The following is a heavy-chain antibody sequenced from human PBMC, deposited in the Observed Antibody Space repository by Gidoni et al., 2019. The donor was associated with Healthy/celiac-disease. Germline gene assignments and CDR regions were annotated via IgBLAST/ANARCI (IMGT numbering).Heavy chain of an antibody. V-gene: IGHV1-46*01. Sequence: QVQLVQSGADVVKPGASVKVSCEASGSTFTRYYMHWVRQAPGQGLEWMGRINPSGGSTSYAQKFQGRVTMTRDTSTSTVYMELSSLRSEDTAVYYCARQSLMAGGFDYWGQGTLVTVSS. J-gene: IGHJ4*02. CDR3: ARQSLMAGGFDY. CDR2: INPSGGST. D-gene: IGHD6-19*01. CDR1: GSTFTRYY.